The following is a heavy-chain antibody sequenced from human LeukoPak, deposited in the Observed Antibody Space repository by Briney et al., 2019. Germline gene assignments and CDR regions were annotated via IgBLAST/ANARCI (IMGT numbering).Heavy chain of an antibody. CDR3: ARDYGDYGMDV. D-gene: IGHD4-17*01. CDR2: ISRSGSTI. J-gene: IGHJ6*02. Sequence: GGSLRLSCAASGFTFSSYEMNWVRQAPGKGLEWVSYISRSGSTIYYADSVKGRFTISRDNAKNSLYLQMNSLRAEDTAVYYCARDYGDYGMDVWGQGTTVTVSS. CDR1: GFTFSSYE. V-gene: IGHV3-48*03.